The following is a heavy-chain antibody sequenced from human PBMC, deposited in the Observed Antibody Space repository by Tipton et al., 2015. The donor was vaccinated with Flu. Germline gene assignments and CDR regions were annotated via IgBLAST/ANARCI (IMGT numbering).Heavy chain of an antibody. D-gene: IGHD2-2*01. J-gene: IGHJ4*02. CDR3: ARDPSLGMPDCFDS. CDR2: IYNGVYT. CDR1: NGSLGSFY. Sequence: TLSLTCIVSNGSLGSFYWNWVRQSPGKGLEWIGYIYNGVYTKYNPSLKSRVTLSADTSKNQLSLRLSSVTAADTAVYFCARDPSLGMPDCFDSWGQGILVTVSS. V-gene: IGHV4-59*01.